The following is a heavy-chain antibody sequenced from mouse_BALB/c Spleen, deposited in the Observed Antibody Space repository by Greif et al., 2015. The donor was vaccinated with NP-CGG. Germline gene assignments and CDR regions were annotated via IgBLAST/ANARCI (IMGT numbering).Heavy chain of an antibody. J-gene: IGHJ1*01. CDR1: GYTFTSYW. D-gene: IGHD1-1*01. V-gene: IGHV1S22*01. CDR2: IYPGSGST. CDR3: AITTVVGGYFDV. Sequence: LQQSGSELVRPGASVKLSCKASGYTFTSYWMHWVKQRHGQGLEWIGNIYPGSGSTNYDEKFKSKGTLTVDTSSSTAYMHLSSLTSEDSAVYDCAITTVVGGYFDVWGAGTSVTVSS.